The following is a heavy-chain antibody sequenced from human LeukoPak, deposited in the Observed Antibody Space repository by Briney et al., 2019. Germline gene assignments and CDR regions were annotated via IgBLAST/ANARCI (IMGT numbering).Heavy chain of an antibody. CDR3: ARGRDRGYSGYASPALYYMDV. J-gene: IGHJ6*03. Sequence: GASVKVSCKASGGTFSSYAISWVRQAPGQGLEWMGGIIPIFGTANYAQKFQGRVTITADESTSTAYMELSSLRSEDTAVYYCARGRDRGYSGYASPALYYMDVWGKGTTVTISS. CDR1: GGTFSSYA. V-gene: IGHV1-69*13. CDR2: IIPIFGTA. D-gene: IGHD5-12*01.